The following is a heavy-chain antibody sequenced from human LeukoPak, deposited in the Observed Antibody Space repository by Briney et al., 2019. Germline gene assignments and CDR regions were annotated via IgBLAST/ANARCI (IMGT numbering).Heavy chain of an antibody. CDR2: FNHSGST. Sequence: SETLSLTCAVYGGSFSGYYWSWIRQPPGKGLEWIGEFNHSGSTNYNPSLKSRVTISVDTSKNQFSLKLSSVTAADTAVYYCARVSRDSSGYYYYYYYMDVWGKGTTVTVS. V-gene: IGHV4-34*01. D-gene: IGHD3-22*01. CDR3: ARVSRDSSGYYYYYYYMDV. CDR1: GGSFSGYY. J-gene: IGHJ6*03.